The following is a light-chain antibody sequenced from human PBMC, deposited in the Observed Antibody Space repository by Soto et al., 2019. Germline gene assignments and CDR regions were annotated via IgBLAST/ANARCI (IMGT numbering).Light chain of an antibody. CDR1: SSDIGAYDY. V-gene: IGLV2-14*01. CDR3: CSYAGSSYYV. CDR2: EVN. Sequence: QSALTQPASLSGSPGQSITISCTGTSSDIGAYDYVSWFQQHPGKAPKLMISEVNNRPSGVSNRFSGSKSGNTAYLTISGLQAEDEAYYYCCSYAGSSYYVFGSGTKVTVL. J-gene: IGLJ1*01.